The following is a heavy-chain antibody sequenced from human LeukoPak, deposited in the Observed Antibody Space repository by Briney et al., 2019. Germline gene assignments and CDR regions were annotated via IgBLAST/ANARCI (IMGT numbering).Heavy chain of an antibody. CDR1: GFTFGTYW. CDR2: IYGGGDT. Sequence: GGSLRLSCAASGFTFGTYWMHWVRQAPGKGLVWVSVIYGGGDTYYAGSVKGRFTISRDDSKNTLCLQMNSLRAEDTAVYYCVSNNYFGSESPNNYYYFDYWGQGTLVTVSP. V-gene: IGHV3-53*01. CDR3: VSNNYFGSESPNNYYYFDY. J-gene: IGHJ4*02. D-gene: IGHD3-10*01.